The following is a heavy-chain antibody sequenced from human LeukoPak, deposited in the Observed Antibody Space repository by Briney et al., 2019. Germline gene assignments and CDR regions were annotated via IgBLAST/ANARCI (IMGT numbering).Heavy chain of an antibody. D-gene: IGHD3-16*01. J-gene: IGHJ4*02. V-gene: IGHV4-34*04. CDR2: INHSGST. Sequence: PSETLSLTCAVYGGSFSGYYWSWIRQPPGKGLEWIGEINHSGSTNHNPSLKSRATISVDTSKNQFSLKLSSVTAADTAVYYCARAGWLWFGTKTHSSVSAYFDYWGQGTLVTVSP. CDR1: GGSFSGYY. CDR3: ARAGWLWFGTKTHSSVSAYFDY.